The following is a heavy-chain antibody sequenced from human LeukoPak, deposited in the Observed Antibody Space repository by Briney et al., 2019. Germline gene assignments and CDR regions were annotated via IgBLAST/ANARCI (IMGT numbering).Heavy chain of an antibody. V-gene: IGHV1-24*01. J-gene: IGHJ4*02. CDR1: GYTLTELS. CDR2: FDPEDGET. Sequence: ASVKVSCKVSGYTLTELSMHWVRQAPGKGLEWMGGFDPEDGETIYAQKFQGRVTMTEDTSTDTAYMELSSLRSEDTAVYYCARDYSSENYYSSGLQERQFDYWGQGTLVTVSS. D-gene: IGHD1-26*01. CDR3: ARDYSSENYYSSGLQERQFDY.